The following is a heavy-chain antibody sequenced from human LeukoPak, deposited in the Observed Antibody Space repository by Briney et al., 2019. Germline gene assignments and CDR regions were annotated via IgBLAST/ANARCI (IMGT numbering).Heavy chain of an antibody. J-gene: IGHJ3*02. D-gene: IGHD3-22*01. CDR2: ISSSGSTI. Sequence: GGSLRLSCAASGFTFSSYELNWVRQAPGKGLEWVSYISSSGSTIYYADSVKGRFTIPRDNAKNSLYLQMNSLRAEDTAVYYCAILRGYYYDSSGYYRHDAFDIWGQGTMVTVSS. CDR1: GFTFSSYE. CDR3: AILRGYYYDSSGYYRHDAFDI. V-gene: IGHV3-48*03.